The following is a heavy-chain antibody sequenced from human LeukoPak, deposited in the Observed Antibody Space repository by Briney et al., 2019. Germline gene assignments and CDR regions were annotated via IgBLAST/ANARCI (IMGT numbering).Heavy chain of an antibody. CDR3: ARQVFYSSGYSYFDD. V-gene: IGHV5-51*01. J-gene: IGHJ4*02. Sequence: GESLKISCKGSGYSFTNFWIGWVRQMPGKGLEWMGIIYPADSDTRYSPSFQGQVTISADKSIAYLQWSSLKASDTAMYYCARQVFYSSGYSYFDDWGQGTLVTVSS. CDR1: GYSFTNFW. CDR2: IYPADSDT. D-gene: IGHD3-22*01.